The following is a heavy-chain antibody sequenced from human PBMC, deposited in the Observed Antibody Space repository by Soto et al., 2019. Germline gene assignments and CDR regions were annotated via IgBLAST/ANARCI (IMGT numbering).Heavy chain of an antibody. J-gene: IGHJ5*02. CDR3: ARDRADIVVVVAATSWFDP. Sequence: QVQLVQSGAEVKKPGSSVKVSCKASGGTFSSYTISWVRQAPGQGLEWMGRIIPILCIANYAQKFQGRVTITADKSTSTAYMELSSLRSEDTAVYYCARDRADIVVVVAATSWFDPWGQGTLVTVSS. D-gene: IGHD2-15*01. CDR1: GGTFSSYT. CDR2: IIPILCIA. V-gene: IGHV1-69*08.